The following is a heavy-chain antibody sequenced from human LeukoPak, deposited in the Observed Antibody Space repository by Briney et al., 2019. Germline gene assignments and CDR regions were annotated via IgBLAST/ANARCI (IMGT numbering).Heavy chain of an antibody. J-gene: IGHJ6*02. CDR2: IIPIFGTA. D-gene: IGHD2-2*01. CDR3: ARRDIVVVPAAIEYYYGMDV. V-gene: IGHV1-69*13. CDR1: GGTFSSYA. Sequence: SVKVSCKASGGTFSSYAISWVRQAPGQGLEWMGGIIPIFGTANYAQKFQGRVTITADESTSTAYMELSSLRSEDTAVYYCARRDIVVVPAAIEYYYGMDVWGQGTTVTVSS.